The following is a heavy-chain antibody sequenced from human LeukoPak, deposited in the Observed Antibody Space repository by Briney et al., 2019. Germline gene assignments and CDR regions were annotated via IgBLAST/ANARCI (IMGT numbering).Heavy chain of an antibody. V-gene: IGHV3-48*01. J-gene: IGHJ4*02. CDR3: ARELRFLEWLPFDY. Sequence: GGSLRLSCAASGFTFSSYSMNWVRQAPGKGREWVSYISSSSSTIYYADSGKGRFTISRDNAKNSLYLQMNSLRAEDTAVYYCARELRFLEWLPFDYWGQGTLVTVSS. CDR2: ISSSSSTI. CDR1: GFTFSSYS. D-gene: IGHD3-3*01.